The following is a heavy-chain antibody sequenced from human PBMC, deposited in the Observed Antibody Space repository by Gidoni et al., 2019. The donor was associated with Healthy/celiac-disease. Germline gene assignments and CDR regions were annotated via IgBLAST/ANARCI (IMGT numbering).Heavy chain of an antibody. CDR3: ARGPYYYGSGSYYRTVYYYGMDV. V-gene: IGHV4-34*01. CDR2: INHSGST. Sequence: GKGLEWIGEINHSGSTNYNPSLKSRVTISVDTSKNQFSLKLSSVTAADTAVYYCARGPYYYGSGSYYRTVYYYGMDVWGQGTTVTVSS. D-gene: IGHD3-10*01. J-gene: IGHJ6*02.